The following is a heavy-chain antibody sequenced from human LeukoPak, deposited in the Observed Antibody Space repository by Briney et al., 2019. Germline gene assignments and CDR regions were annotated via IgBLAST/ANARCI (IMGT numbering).Heavy chain of an antibody. J-gene: IGHJ6*03. D-gene: IGHD6-13*01. CDR1: GFTGFTFSYYG. CDR2: ISGTSAAI. V-gene: IGHV3-48*04. Sequence: GSLRLSCAASGFTGFTFSYYGMNWVRQAPGKGLEWVSYISGTSAAIYYGDSVRGRFTISRDNAKNSLNLQMSSLIAEDTAVYYCVRVGSWSESDGRMDVWGKGTTVTVSS. CDR3: VRVGSWSESDGRMDV.